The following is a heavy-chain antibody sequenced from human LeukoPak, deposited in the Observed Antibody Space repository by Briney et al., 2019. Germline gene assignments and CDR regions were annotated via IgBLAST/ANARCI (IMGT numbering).Heavy chain of an antibody. CDR1: DFTFSSYW. CDR2: IKSDGST. CDR3: ARAPFEIGGYYPEYFRH. J-gene: IGHJ1*01. Sequence: GGSMRFCWAAADFTFSSYWMHWVRQAPGKGLVLVSRIKSDGSTNYADSVKGRFTISRDNAKNTLSLQMNSLRAADTGVYYCARAPFEIGGYYPEYFRHWGQGTLVTVSS. V-gene: IGHV3-74*01. D-gene: IGHD3-22*01.